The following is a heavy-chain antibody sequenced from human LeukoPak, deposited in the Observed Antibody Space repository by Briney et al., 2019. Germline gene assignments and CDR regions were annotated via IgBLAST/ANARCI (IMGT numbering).Heavy chain of an antibody. CDR1: GFTFSHAW. CDR3: VKEAGTTLAGGF. D-gene: IGHD1-7*01. Sequence: GGSLRLSCGGSGFTFSHAWMSWVRQTPRKGLDWVSVISSSGDTTHYADSVKGRFIISRDNSKNTLYLQMNSLRAEDTALYYCVKEAGTTLAGGFWGQGTMVSVSS. V-gene: IGHV3-23*01. J-gene: IGHJ3*01. CDR2: ISSSGDTT.